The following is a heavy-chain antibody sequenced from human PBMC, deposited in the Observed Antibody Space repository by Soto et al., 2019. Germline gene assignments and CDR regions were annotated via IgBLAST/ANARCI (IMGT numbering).Heavy chain of an antibody. V-gene: IGHV1-2*02. D-gene: IGHD5-12*01. CDR2: INPNSGGT. CDR1: GYIFIDYY. J-gene: IGHJ4*02. CDR3: ARLYLAATITSLDY. Sequence: ASVKVSCKASGYIFIDYYINWVRQAPGQGLEWMGWINPNSGGTKYAEQFQGRVTMTTDTSITTAYMELSGLRAGDTAVYYCARLYLAATITSLDYWGQGTLVTVSS.